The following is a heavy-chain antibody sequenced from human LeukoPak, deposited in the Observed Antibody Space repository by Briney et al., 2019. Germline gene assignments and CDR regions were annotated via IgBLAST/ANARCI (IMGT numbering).Heavy chain of an antibody. D-gene: IGHD1-20*01. CDR2: IYSGGST. Sequence: LPGGSLRLSCAASGFIVSSNYMSWVRQAPGKGLEWVSVIYSGGSTYYADSVKGRFTISRDNSKDTLYLQMNSLRAEDTAVYYCAGEGYNWNRLFDYWGQGTLVTVSS. CDR3: AGEGYNWNRLFDY. CDR1: GFIVSSNY. V-gene: IGHV3-53*05. J-gene: IGHJ4*02.